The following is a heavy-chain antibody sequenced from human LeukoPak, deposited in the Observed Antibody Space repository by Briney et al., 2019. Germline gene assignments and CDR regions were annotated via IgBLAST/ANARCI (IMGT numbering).Heavy chain of an antibody. D-gene: IGHD5-12*01. J-gene: IGHJ4*02. CDR2: ISSGSSYI. V-gene: IGHV3-21*04. CDR1: GFTFSTYS. Sequence: GGSLRLSCAASGFTFSTYSMNWVRQAPGKGLEWVSSISSGSSYIYYADSAKGRFTISRDNAKNSLYLQMNSLRAEDTAVYYCARGYDPAGYWGQGTLVTVSS. CDR3: ARGYDPAGY.